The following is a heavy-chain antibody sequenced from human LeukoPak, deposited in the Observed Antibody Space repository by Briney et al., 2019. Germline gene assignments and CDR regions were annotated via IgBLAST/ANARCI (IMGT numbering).Heavy chain of an antibody. V-gene: IGHV1-24*01. D-gene: IGHD6-19*01. J-gene: IGHJ5*02. CDR3: AREENYSSGWTNWFDP. Sequence: ASVEVSCTVSGYNLTDVSLHWVRQAPGGGLEWLGGFDPEQGDTAYSQKLQGRFTMTEDRSSDTAYMELRSLRFEDTAVYYCAREENYSSGWTNWFDPWGQGTLVTVSS. CDR1: GYNLTDVS. CDR2: FDPEQGDT.